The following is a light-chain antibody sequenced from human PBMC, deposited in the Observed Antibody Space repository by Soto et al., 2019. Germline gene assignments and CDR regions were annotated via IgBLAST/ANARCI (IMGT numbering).Light chain of an antibody. CDR1: PSVSNNY. J-gene: IGKJ1*01. CDR2: GAS. CDR3: QQYGSSVT. Sequence: EIVLTQSPGTLSLSPGERATLSCRASPSVSNNYLAWYKQKPGQAPRLLIYGASNRATGIPDRFSGRGSGTDSTLTIRRLEPEDFAVDYCQQYGSSVTFGQGTKVDIK. V-gene: IGKV3-20*01.